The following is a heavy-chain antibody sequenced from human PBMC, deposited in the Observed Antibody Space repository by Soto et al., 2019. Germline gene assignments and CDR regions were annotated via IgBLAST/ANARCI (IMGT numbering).Heavy chain of an antibody. D-gene: IGHD5-18*01. CDR2: IIPIFGTA. CDR1: GGTFSSYA. Sequence: SVKVSCKASGGTFSSYAISWVRQAPGQGLEWMGGIIPIFGTANYAQKFQGRVTITADESTSTAYMELSSLRSEDTAVYYRASVDTAMDTTGGFDYWGQGTLVTVSS. CDR3: ASVDTAMDTTGGFDY. J-gene: IGHJ4*02. V-gene: IGHV1-69*13.